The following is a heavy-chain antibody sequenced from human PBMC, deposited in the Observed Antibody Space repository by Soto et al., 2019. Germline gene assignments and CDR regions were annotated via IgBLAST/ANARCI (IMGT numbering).Heavy chain of an antibody. CDR3: ARVIRGSGRYYDAFDI. D-gene: IGHD1-26*01. J-gene: IGHJ3*02. V-gene: IGHV1-18*04. CDR1: GYTFTSYG. CDR2: ISAYNGNT. Sequence: ASVKVSCKASGYTFTSYGISWVRQAPGQGLEWMGWISAYNGNTNYAQKLQGRVTMTTDTSTSTAYMELRSLRSDDTAVYYCARVIRGSGRYYDAFDIWGQGXMVTV.